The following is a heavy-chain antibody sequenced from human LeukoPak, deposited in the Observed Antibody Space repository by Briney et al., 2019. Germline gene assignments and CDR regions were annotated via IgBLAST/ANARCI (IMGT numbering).Heavy chain of an antibody. CDR3: AKERKLLPFDC. Sequence: GGSLRLSCAASGFTFSSYGIHWVRQAPCKGLEWVAFIQNDGSEAFYADSVKGRFTISRDNSKNTLYLQMDSLRTEDTAVYYCAKERKLLPFDCWGQGTLVTVSS. J-gene: IGHJ4*02. V-gene: IGHV3-30*02. CDR1: GFTFSSYG. D-gene: IGHD2-15*01. CDR2: IQNDGSEA.